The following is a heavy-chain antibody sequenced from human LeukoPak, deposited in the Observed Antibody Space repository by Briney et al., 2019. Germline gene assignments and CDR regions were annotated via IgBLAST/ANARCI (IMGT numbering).Heavy chain of an antibody. CDR1: GFTFSSYA. D-gene: IGHD6-19*01. J-gene: IGHJ5*02. CDR2: ISGSGGST. CDR3: AKAIAVAGENWFDP. Sequence: GGSLRLSCAASGFTFSSYAMSWVRQAPGKGLEWVSAISGSGGSTYYADSVKGRFTISRDNSKSTLYLQMNSLRAEDTAVYYCAKAIAVAGENWFDPWGQGALVTVSS. V-gene: IGHV3-23*01.